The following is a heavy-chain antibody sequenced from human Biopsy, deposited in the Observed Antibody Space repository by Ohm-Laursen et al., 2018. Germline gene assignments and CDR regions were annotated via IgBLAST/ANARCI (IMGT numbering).Heavy chain of an antibody. Sequence: SQTLSLTCSVSGGSINSGGHFWGWIRQAPGKTLEWLGNIFKDGNTHYNPSLRSRLIISIDTSKNQFSLMMTSVSGADTAVYFCTRVGSGWAPFDKWGPGTLVTVSS. CDR1: GGSINSGGHF. V-gene: IGHV4-61*09. CDR3: TRVGSGWAPFDK. J-gene: IGHJ4*02. D-gene: IGHD6-19*01. CDR2: IFKDGNT.